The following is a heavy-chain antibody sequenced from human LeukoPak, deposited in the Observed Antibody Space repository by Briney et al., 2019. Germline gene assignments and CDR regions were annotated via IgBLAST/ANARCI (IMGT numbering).Heavy chain of an antibody. CDR2: IKQDGSEK. J-gene: IGHJ6*02. D-gene: IGHD5-18*01. CDR1: GFTSGTYW. Sequence: PGGSLRLSCAASGFTSGTYWMSWVRQAPGKGLEWLANIKQDGSEKNYVDSVKGRFTISRDNAKNSLYLQMNSLRAEDTAVYYCTRTGGNTARGMDVWGQGTTATVSS. V-gene: IGHV3-7*01. CDR3: TRTGGNTARGMDV.